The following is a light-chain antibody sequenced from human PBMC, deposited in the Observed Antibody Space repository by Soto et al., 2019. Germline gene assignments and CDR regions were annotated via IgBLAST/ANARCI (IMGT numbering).Light chain of an antibody. CDR3: QSYDSRLSGWV. CDR1: SANIGAGYD. V-gene: IGLV1-40*01. J-gene: IGLJ3*02. CDR2: GNS. Sequence: QSVLTQPPSVSGAPGQRVTISCTGSSANIGAGYDVHWYQQLPGPAPKLLINGNSNRPSGVPDRFSGSKSGTSASLAITGLQAEYEADYYCQSYDSRLSGWVFGGGTKHTVL.